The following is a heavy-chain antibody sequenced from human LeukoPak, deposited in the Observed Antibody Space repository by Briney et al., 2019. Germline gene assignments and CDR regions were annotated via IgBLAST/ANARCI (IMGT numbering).Heavy chain of an antibody. V-gene: IGHV3-23*01. Sequence: GGTLRLSCAASGFTFSSYGMSWVRQAPGKGLEWVSAISGSGGSTYYADSVKGRFTISRDNSKNTLYLQMNSLRAEDTAVYYCAKGSQGAFDIWGQGTMVTVSS. CDR1: GFTFSSYG. J-gene: IGHJ3*02. CDR2: ISGSGGST. CDR3: AKGSQGAFDI.